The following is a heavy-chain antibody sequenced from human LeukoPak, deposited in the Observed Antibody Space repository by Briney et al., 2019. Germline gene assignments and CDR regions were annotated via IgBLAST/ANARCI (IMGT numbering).Heavy chain of an antibody. D-gene: IGHD6-13*01. J-gene: IGHJ5*02. CDR1: GYTFTSYG. CDR2: ISAYNGNT. Sequence: GSVSVSCKASGYTFTSYGISGGRQAPGQGRERMGWISAYNGNTNSAQKLHGRVTMTTDTSTSTAYMELRSLRSDDTAVYYFARGGIAAAGTRYNWFDPWGQGTLVTVSS. V-gene: IGHV1-18*01. CDR3: ARGGIAAAGTRYNWFDP.